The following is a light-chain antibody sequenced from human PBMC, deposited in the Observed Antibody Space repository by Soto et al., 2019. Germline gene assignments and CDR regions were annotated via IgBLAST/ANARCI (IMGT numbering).Light chain of an antibody. CDR2: DAY. CDR3: QQRHMWPIT. CDR1: QSFRGL. J-gene: IGKJ5*01. Sequence: EVVLTHSPVTLSLSPGARATLSCRASQSFRGLLAWYQQKPGQAPRLLIYDAYNRATGIPPRFSGSGSGTDFTLTISSLEPEDSAVYYCQQRHMWPITFGQGTRLEI. V-gene: IGKV3-11*01.